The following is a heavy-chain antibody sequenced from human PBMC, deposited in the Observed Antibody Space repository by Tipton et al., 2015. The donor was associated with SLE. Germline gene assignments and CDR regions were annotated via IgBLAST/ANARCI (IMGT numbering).Heavy chain of an antibody. V-gene: IGHV3-48*03. CDR3: AREPAVAGSGFDY. J-gene: IGHJ4*02. D-gene: IGHD6-19*01. Sequence: LSLTCAASGFSFSSREMNWVRQAPGKGLEWVSYISPGGTTIYYADSVKGRFTISRDDAENSLYLHLNSLRADDTGVYYCAREPAVAGSGFDYWGQGTLVIVSS. CDR2: ISPGGTTI. CDR1: GFSFSSRE.